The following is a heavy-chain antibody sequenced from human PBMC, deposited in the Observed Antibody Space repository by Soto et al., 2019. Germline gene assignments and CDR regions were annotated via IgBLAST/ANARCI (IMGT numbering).Heavy chain of an antibody. D-gene: IGHD3-16*02. CDR1: GYTFTGYY. V-gene: IGHV1-2*04. CDR2: INPNSGGT. CDR3: ARVQDYIWRSYRYPSFDY. Sequence: GASVKVSCKASGYTFTGYYMHWVRHAPGQGLEWMGWINPNSGGTNYAQKFQGWVTMTRDTSISTAYMELSRLRSDDTAVYYCARVQDYIWRSYRYPSFDYRGQGTLVTVS. J-gene: IGHJ4*02.